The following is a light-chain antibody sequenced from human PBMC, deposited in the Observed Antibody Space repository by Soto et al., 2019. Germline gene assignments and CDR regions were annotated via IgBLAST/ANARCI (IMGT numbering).Light chain of an antibody. CDR1: QSVASRA. CDR3: QQYGSSPPMYT. V-gene: IGKV3-20*01. J-gene: IGKJ2*01. Sequence: IVLTQSPGTLSLSPGERATLPCRASQSVASRALAWYQQKPGQAPRLLLYYASKRATGIPDRFSGSGSGTDFSLTISRLEPEDFAVYYCQQYGSSPPMYTFGQGTKLEIK. CDR2: YAS.